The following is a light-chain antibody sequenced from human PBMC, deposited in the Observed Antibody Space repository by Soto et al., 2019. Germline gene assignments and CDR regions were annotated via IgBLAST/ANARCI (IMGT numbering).Light chain of an antibody. CDR1: QSISGY. CDR3: QQSYNAPFN. V-gene: IGKV1-39*01. J-gene: IGKJ3*01. Sequence: GDRVTITCRASQSISGYLNWYQKKSGQAPKLLMNAASTLRSGVPPRFSASGSGTDFTLTISSLQPEDYATYYCQQSYNAPFNFGPGTKVDIK. CDR2: AAS.